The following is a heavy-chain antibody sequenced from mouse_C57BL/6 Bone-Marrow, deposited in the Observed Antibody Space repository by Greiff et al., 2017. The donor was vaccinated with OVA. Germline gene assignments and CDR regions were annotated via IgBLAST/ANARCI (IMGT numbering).Heavy chain of an antibody. Sequence: QVPLQQPGAELVKPGASVKMSCKASGYTFTSYWITWVKQRPGQGLEWIGDIYPGSGSTNYNEKFKSKATLTVDTSSSTAYMQLSSLTSEDSAVYYCARRYYGSSWYFDVWGTGTTVTVSS. V-gene: IGHV1-55*01. CDR2: IYPGSGST. CDR3: ARRYYGSSWYFDV. J-gene: IGHJ1*03. CDR1: GYTFTSYW. D-gene: IGHD1-1*01.